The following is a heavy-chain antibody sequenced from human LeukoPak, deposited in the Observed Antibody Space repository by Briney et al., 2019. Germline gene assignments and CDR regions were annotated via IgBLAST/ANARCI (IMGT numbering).Heavy chain of an antibody. V-gene: IGHV1-18*01. D-gene: IGHD3-3*01. CDR2: ISAYNGNT. CDR1: GYTFTSYG. CDR3: ARAHYDFWSGSTNWFDP. J-gene: IGHJ5*02. Sequence: ASVTVSCKASGYTFTSYGISWVRQAPGQGLEWMGWISAYNGNTNYAQKLQGRVTMTTDTSTSTAYMELRSLRSDDTAVYYCARAHYDFWSGSTNWFDPWGQGTLVTVSS.